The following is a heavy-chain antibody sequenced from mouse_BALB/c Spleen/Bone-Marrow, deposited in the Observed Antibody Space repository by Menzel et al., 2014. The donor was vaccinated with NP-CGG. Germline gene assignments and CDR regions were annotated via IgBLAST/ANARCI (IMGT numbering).Heavy chain of an antibody. CDR1: GFTFSSYG. Sequence: VQLQQPGGDLVKPGGSLKLSCAASGFTFSSYGMSWVRQTPDKRLEWVATISSGGSYTYYPDSVKGRFTISRDNAKNTLYLQMSSLKSEDTAMYYCARQGYGYDGFDYWGQGTTLTVSS. J-gene: IGHJ2*01. V-gene: IGHV5-6*01. CDR2: ISSGGSYT. D-gene: IGHD2-2*01. CDR3: ARQGYGYDGFDY.